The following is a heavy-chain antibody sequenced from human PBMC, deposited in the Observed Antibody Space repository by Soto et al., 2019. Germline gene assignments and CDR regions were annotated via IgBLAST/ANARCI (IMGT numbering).Heavy chain of an antibody. J-gene: IGHJ5*01. CDR2: IGDSEGETT. Sequence: EVQLLESGGGLVQPGGSLRLSCAASGFTFSTYAMTWVRQAPGKGPEWVSRIGDSEGETTHYAYSVKGRFTISRDNAKNTLYLQMKSLRVEDTAIYYGAKDDCGGSSCYDRDNWFDSWGQGTRVTVSS. V-gene: IGHV3-23*01. CDR1: GFTFSTYA. D-gene: IGHD2-15*01. CDR3: AKDDCGGSSCYDRDNWFDS.